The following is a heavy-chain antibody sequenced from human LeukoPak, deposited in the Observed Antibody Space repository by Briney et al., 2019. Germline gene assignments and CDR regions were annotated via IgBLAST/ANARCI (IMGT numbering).Heavy chain of an antibody. Sequence: GGSLRLSCAASGFTFSTYNMNWVRQAPGKGLEWISRITISSAISYADSVKGRFTISRDNAKNSLYLQMNSLRDEDTAVYYCARAAPYYYDSSGYSAFDSWGQGTMVTVSA. CDR3: ARAAPYYYDSSGYSAFDS. D-gene: IGHD3-22*01. CDR2: ITISSAI. CDR1: GFTFSTYN. J-gene: IGHJ3*02. V-gene: IGHV3-48*02.